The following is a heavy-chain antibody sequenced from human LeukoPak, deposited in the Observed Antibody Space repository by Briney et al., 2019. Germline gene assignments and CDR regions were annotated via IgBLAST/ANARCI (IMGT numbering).Heavy chain of an antibody. CDR2: IYYTGST. CDR3: ARRGGSGRAFDH. CDR1: DASISGGTYY. J-gene: IGHJ4*02. V-gene: IGHV4-39*01. Sequence: SETLSLTCSVSDASISGGTYYWGWIHQPPGKGLEWIGSIYYTGSTYDNPSLKSRVTISVDTSKNQFSLKLSSVTAADTAVYYCARRGGSGRAFDHWGQGTLVTVSS. D-gene: IGHD1-26*01.